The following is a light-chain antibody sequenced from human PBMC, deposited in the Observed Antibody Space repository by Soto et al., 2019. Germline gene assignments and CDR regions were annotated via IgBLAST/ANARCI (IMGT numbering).Light chain of an antibody. CDR1: QDISNY. Sequence: DIQMTQSPSTLSASVGDRVTITCQASQDISNYLNCYQQKPGKAPKLLIYDVSSLERGVPSRFSGSGSGTDFTLTISSLQPEDIATYYCQQYEHLPTFGQGTRLEIK. CDR2: DVS. CDR3: QQYEHLPT. V-gene: IGKV1-33*01. J-gene: IGKJ5*01.